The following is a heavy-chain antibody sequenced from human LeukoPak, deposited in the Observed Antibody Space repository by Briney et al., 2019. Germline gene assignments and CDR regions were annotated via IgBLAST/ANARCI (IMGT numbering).Heavy chain of an antibody. CDR3: ARDRGGITMVRGAPLYYYGMDV. CDR1: GGSISSYY. Sequence: SETLSLTCTVSGGSISSYYWSWIRQPPGKGLEWIGYIYYSGSTNYNPSLKSRVTISVDTSKNQFSLKLGSVTAADTAVYYCARDRGGITMVRGAPLYYYGMDVWGKGTTVTVSS. J-gene: IGHJ6*04. V-gene: IGHV4-59*01. D-gene: IGHD3-10*01. CDR2: IYYSGST.